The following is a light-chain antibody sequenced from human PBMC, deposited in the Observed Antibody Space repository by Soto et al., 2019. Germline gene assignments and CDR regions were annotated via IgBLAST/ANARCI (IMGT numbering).Light chain of an antibody. V-gene: IGKV3-20*01. Sequence: EIVLTQSPGTLSLSPGERATLSCRASQSINSRYLAWYQQKPGQAARLLIYAASSRATGIPDRFSGSGSGTDFTLTISRLEPEDFAVYYCQQFGSSPGFTFGPGTKVDIK. CDR3: QQFGSSPGFT. J-gene: IGKJ3*01. CDR1: QSINSRY. CDR2: AAS.